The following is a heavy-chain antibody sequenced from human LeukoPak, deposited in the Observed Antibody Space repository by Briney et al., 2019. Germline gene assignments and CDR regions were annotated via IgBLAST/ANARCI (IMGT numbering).Heavy chain of an antibody. V-gene: IGHV4-4*09. CDR2: IYTSGST. CDR1: GGSISSYY. CDR3: ARGRGYSGYDSAVY. D-gene: IGHD5-12*01. Sequence: SETLSLTCTVSGGSISSYYWSWIRQPPGKGLEWIGYIYTSGSTNYNTSLKSRVTISVDTSKKQFSLKLSSVTAADTAVYYCARGRGYSGYDSAVYWGQGTLVTVSS. J-gene: IGHJ4*02.